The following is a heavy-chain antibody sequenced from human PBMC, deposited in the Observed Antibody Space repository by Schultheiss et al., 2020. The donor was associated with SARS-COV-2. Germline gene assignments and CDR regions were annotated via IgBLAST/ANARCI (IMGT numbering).Heavy chain of an antibody. CDR2: IYYSGST. CDR1: GFTFSSYS. CDR3: ARLVVPAYYGMDV. Sequence: GSLRLSCAASGFTFSSYSMNWVRQAPGKGLEWIGSIYYSGSTNYNPSLKSRVTISVDTSKNQFSLKLSSVTAADTAVYYCARLVVPAYYGMDVWGQGTTVTVSS. V-gene: IGHV4-59*12. D-gene: IGHD2-2*01. J-gene: IGHJ6*02.